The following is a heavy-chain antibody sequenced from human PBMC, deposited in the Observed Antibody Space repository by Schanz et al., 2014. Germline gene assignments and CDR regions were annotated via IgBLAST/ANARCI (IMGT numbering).Heavy chain of an antibody. CDR2: INSVGSNT. CDR1: GFTFSNYW. J-gene: IGHJ4*02. CDR3: ARSRSGFYFDY. V-gene: IGHV3-74*02. Sequence: EVQLVESGGGLVQPGGSLRLSCAASGFTFSNYWMHWVRQDPGKGLVWVARINSVGSNTDYADSVTGRFTISRDNAKNTLYLQMNSLRAEDAAVYYCARSRSGFYFDYWGQGTLVTVSS. D-gene: IGHD1-26*01.